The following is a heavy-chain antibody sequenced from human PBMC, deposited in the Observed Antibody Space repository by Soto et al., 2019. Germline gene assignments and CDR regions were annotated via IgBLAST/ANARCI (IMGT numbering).Heavy chain of an antibody. D-gene: IGHD3-3*01. J-gene: IGHJ4*02. Sequence: GGSLRLSCAASGSTVSYYAMAWVRQAPGKGLEWVSSINDVGDRTYYTDSVKGRFTISRDYSKNALFLQMNSLRPEDTAVYYCARDYGVFVRKVLYWGQGTLVTVSS. CDR2: INDVGDRT. CDR3: ARDYGVFVRKVLY. CDR1: GSTVSYYA. V-gene: IGHV3-23*01.